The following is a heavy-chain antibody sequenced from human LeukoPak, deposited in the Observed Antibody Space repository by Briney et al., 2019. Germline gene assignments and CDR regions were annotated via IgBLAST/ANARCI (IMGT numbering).Heavy chain of an antibody. V-gene: IGHV1-69*01. Sequence: SVKVSCKASGGTFSSYAISWVRQAPGQGLEWMGGIIPIFGTANYAQKFQGRVTITADESTSTTYMELSSLRSEDTAVYYCALELGYCSGGSCFNWFDPWGQGTLVTVSS. D-gene: IGHD2-15*01. CDR1: GGTFSSYA. J-gene: IGHJ5*02. CDR2: IIPIFGTA. CDR3: ALELGYCSGGSCFNWFDP.